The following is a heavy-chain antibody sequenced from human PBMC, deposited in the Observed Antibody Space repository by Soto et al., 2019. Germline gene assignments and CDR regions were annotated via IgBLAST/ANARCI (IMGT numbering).Heavy chain of an antibody. D-gene: IGHD5-18*01. V-gene: IGHV3-7*01. CDR2: IKQDGSEK. Sequence: GGSLRLSCAASGFTFSSYWMSWVRQAPGKGLEWVANIKQDGSEKYYVDSVKGRFTISRDNAKNSLYLQMNSLRAEDTAVYYCAKEWGYSYGPYFDYWGQGTLVTVSS. CDR1: GFTFSSYW. CDR3: AKEWGYSYGPYFDY. J-gene: IGHJ4*02.